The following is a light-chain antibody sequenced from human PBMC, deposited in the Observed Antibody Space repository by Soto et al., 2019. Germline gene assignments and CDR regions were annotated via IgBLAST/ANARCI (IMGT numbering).Light chain of an antibody. CDR1: SSDVGGYTY. J-gene: IGLJ1*01. V-gene: IGLV2-14*01. Sequence: QSVLTQPASVSGSPRQSITISCTGASSDVGGYTYVSWYQQHPGKAPKLMIYEVNNQPSGVSNRFSGSKSGNTASLTISGLQAEDEADYYCSSYTSSSTLYVFGTGTKLTVL. CDR3: SSYTSSSTLYV. CDR2: EVN.